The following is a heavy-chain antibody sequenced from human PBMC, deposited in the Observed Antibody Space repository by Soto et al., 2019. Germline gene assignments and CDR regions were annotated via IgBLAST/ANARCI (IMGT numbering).Heavy chain of an antibody. CDR1: GFTFSSYG. Sequence: GSLRLSCSASGFTFSSYGMHLVLQAPGKGLEWVAVIWYDGSNKYYADSVKGRFTISRDNSKNTLYLQMNSLRAEDTAVYYCARQKHRSGSYGGPFDYWGQGTLVTVSS. J-gene: IGHJ4*02. V-gene: IGHV3-33*01. D-gene: IGHD3-3*01. CDR3: ARQKHRSGSYGGPFDY. CDR2: IWYDGSNK.